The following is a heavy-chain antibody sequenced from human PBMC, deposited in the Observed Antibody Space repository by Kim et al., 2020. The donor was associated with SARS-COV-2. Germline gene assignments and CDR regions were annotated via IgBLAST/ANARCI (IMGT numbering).Heavy chain of an antibody. J-gene: IGHJ4*01. CDR1: GFIFSSYG. V-gene: IGHV3-23*01. D-gene: IGHD3-9*01. CDR3: ARRYCDAGYCYFFDY. Sequence: GGSLRLSCAASGFIFSSYGMSWVRQAPGKGLEWVSYISGSGAQTYYVDSVKGRFNISRDRSKNVLHLEMNSLRVEDTALYFCARRYCDAGYCYFFDYWGHGTPVTVSS. CDR2: ISGSGAQT.